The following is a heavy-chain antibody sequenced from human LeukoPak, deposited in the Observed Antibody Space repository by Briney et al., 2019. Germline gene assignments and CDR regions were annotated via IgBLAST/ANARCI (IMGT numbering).Heavy chain of an antibody. J-gene: IGHJ4*02. CDR2: VFYSGRT. CDR1: GGFIRDRGYY. D-gene: IGHD4-17*01. CDR3: ARLSNDYGDYEGHS. V-gene: IGHV4-39*01. Sequence: SETLPLTCTVSGGFIRDRGYYWGWIRQPPGKGLEWIGTVFYSGRTYYNSSLQSRVTISVETSKNQFSLRLSSVTPAETAIYYGARLSNDYGDYEGHSWGQGTLVTVSP.